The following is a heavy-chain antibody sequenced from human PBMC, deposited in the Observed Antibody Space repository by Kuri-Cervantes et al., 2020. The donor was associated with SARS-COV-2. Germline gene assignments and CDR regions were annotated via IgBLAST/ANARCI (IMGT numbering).Heavy chain of an antibody. D-gene: IGHD3-16*01. V-gene: IGHV1-18*01. CDR1: GYTFTSYG. J-gene: IGHJ3*02. CDR3: ARDRSLRGVKVAFDI. Sequence: ASVKVSCKASGYTFTSYGISWVRQAPGQGLEWMGWISAYNGNTKYSQKFQGRVTITRDTSASTAYMELSSLRSEDTAVYYCARDRSLRGVKVAFDIWGQGTMVTVSS. CDR2: ISAYNGNT.